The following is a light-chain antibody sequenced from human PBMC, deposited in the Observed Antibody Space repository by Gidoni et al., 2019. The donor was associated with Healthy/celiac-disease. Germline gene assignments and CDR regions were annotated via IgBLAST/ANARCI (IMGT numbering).Light chain of an antibody. CDR2: KAS. CDR1: QGISNS. V-gene: IGKV1-5*03. J-gene: IGKJ2*01. CDR3: QQYNSYLYT. Sequence: DLQLTQPPSSLSASVGDRVTITCRASQGISNSLDWYQQKPGKAPKLLIYKASSLESGVPSRVSGSGSGTEFTLTISSLQPDDFATYYCQQYNSYLYTFGQGTKLEIK.